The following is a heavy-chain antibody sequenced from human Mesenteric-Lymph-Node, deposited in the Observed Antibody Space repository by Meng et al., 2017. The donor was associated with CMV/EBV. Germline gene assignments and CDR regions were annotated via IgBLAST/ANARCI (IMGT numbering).Heavy chain of an antibody. CDR2: INPDSGGT. Sequence: ASVKVSCKASGYYFNDYYVHWVRQALGQGFEWMGWINPDSGGTNYAQKFQDRITMTRDTSMATAYMELSRLRSDDTAVYFCARDPKGWYFFDSWGQGTLVTVSS. J-gene: IGHJ4*02. CDR3: ARDPKGWYFFDS. D-gene: IGHD6-19*01. CDR1: GYYFNDYY. V-gene: IGHV1-2*02.